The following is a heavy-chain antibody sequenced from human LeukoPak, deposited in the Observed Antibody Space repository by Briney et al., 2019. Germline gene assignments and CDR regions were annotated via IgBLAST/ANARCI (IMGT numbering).Heavy chain of an antibody. J-gene: IGHJ4*02. D-gene: IGHD3-9*01. CDR2: IGPFNDHT. Sequence: ASVKVSCKASGYKLNSYGISWVRQAPGQGLQWMEWIGPFNDHTNYAQNFQGGVTMTTDTSTSTAYMELKSLTSHDTAIYYCARAIGYDRLTAFDSWGQGTLVTVSS. CDR3: ARAIGYDRLTAFDS. CDR1: GYKLNSYG. V-gene: IGHV1-18*01.